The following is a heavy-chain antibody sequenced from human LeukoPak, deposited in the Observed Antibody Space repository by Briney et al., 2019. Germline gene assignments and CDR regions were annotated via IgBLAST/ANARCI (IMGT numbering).Heavy chain of an antibody. CDR3: AKDLMGVPAAIYGMDV. V-gene: IGHV3-23*01. Sequence: PGGSLRLSCAASGFTFSDYYMSWVRQAPGKGLEWVSAISGSGGSTYYADSVKGRFTISRDNSKNTLYLQMNSLRAEDTAVYYCAKDLMGVPAAIYGMDVWGQGTTVTVSS. D-gene: IGHD2-2*01. CDR2: ISGSGGST. CDR1: GFTFSDYY. J-gene: IGHJ6*02.